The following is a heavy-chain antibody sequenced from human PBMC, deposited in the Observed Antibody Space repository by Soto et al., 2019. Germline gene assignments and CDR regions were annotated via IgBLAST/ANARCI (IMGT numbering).Heavy chain of an antibody. CDR3: ARLEGLATISYYFDF. Sequence: QLQLQESGPGLVKPSETLSLTCSVSGDSINRDKYYWGWIRQPPGKGLEWIGSIYYRGNTYYNPSLQTRVTISLDNSKSQFSLKLNSVTAADSAVYFCARLEGLATISYYFDFWGQGALVTVSS. V-gene: IGHV4-39*01. J-gene: IGHJ4*02. CDR1: GDSINRDKYY. D-gene: IGHD3-9*01. CDR2: IYYRGNT.